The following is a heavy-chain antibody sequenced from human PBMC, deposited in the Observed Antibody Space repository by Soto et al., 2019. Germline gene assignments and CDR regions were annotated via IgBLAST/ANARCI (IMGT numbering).Heavy chain of an antibody. D-gene: IGHD4-17*01. V-gene: IGHV3-53*01. CDR1: GFTVSRNH. Sequence: GGSLRLYCAASGFTVSRNHLRWVRQAPGKGLEWVAIIYSGGSTYYADSVQGRFTISRDDSKNMLFLQMDSLRAEDTAVYYCASLNTLTTNHWGQGTLVTVSS. CDR2: IYSGGST. J-gene: IGHJ5*02. CDR3: ASLNTLTTNH.